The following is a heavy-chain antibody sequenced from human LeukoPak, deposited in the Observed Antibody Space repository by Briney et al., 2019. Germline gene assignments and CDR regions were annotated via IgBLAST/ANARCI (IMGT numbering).Heavy chain of an antibody. Sequence: PGGSLRLSYPPCGSRVISKYMICVRQAPGKGLEWVSIIYSGGSTYYADSVKGRFTISRDNSNNTPYLQMNSLRAEDTTVYYCSIVTNTLTNYWGQGTLVTVSS. J-gene: IGHJ4*02. V-gene: IGHV3-66*01. CDR2: IYSGGST. D-gene: IGHD4-17*01. CDR1: GSRVISKY. CDR3: SIVTNTLTNY.